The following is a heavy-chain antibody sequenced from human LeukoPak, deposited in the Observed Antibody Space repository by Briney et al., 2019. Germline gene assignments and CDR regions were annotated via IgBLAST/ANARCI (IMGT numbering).Heavy chain of an antibody. CDR1: GFTFSSYS. CDR3: AREARIVVVPAAINWFDP. CDR2: ISSSSSYI. J-gene: IGHJ5*02. Sequence: GGSLRLSCAASGFTFSSYSMNWVRQAPGKGLEWVSSISSSSSYIYYADSVKGRFTISRDNAKNSLYLQMNSLRAEDTAVYYCAREARIVVVPAAINWFDPWGQGTLVTVSS. V-gene: IGHV3-21*01. D-gene: IGHD2-2*02.